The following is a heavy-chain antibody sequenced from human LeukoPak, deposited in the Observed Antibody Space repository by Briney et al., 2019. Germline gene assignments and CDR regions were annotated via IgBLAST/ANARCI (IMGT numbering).Heavy chain of an antibody. CDR1: GYSISSGYY. V-gene: IGHV4-38-2*02. CDR3: ARGYCSSTSCYYMDV. Sequence: SETLSLTCTVSGYSISSGYYWGWIRQPPGKGLEWIGSIYHSGSTYYNPSLKSRVTISVDTSKNQFSLKLSSVTAADTAVYYCARGYCSSTSCYYMDVWGKGTTVTVSS. CDR2: IYHSGST. D-gene: IGHD2-2*01. J-gene: IGHJ6*03.